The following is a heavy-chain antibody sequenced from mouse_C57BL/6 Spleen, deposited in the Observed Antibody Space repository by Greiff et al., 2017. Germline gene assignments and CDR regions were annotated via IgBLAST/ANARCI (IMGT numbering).Heavy chain of an antibody. CDR2: ISYDGSN. D-gene: IGHD3-2*02. CDR1: GYSITSGYY. CDR3: ARDSSGGYYFDY. Sequence: EVKLMESGPGLVKPSQSLSLTCSVTGYSITSGYYWNWIRQFPGNKLEWMGYISYDGSNNYNPSLKNRISITRDTSKNQFFLKLNSVTTEDTATYYCARDSSGGYYFDYWGQGTTLTVSS. J-gene: IGHJ2*01. V-gene: IGHV3-6*01.